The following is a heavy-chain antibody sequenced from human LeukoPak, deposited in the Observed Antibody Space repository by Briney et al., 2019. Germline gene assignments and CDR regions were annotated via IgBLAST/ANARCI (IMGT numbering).Heavy chain of an antibody. CDR2: ISWNSGSI. V-gene: IGHV3-9*01. D-gene: IGHD3/OR15-3a*01. CDR3: AGLAPHRPLDY. J-gene: IGHJ4*02. Sequence: GGSLRLSCAASGFTFDDYAMHWVRQAPGKGLEWVSGISWNSGSIGYADSVKGRFTISRDNAKNSLYLQMNSLRAEDTALYYCAGLAPHRPLDYWGQGTPVTVSS. CDR1: GFTFDDYA.